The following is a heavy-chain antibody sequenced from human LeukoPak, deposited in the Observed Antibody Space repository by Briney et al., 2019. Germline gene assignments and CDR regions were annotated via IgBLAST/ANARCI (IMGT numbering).Heavy chain of an antibody. Sequence: GESLKISCEGSGYTFTKYWIGWVRQMPGKGLEWMGIIHPGDSHTWYSPSFQGQVTISADKSISMAYLQWSSLKASDTAMYFCARQPGMTAKSWYFDLWGRGTLVTVTS. CDR1: GYTFTKYW. CDR3: ARQPGMTAKSWYFDL. V-gene: IGHV5-51*01. CDR2: IHPGDSHT. D-gene: IGHD2-2*01. J-gene: IGHJ2*01.